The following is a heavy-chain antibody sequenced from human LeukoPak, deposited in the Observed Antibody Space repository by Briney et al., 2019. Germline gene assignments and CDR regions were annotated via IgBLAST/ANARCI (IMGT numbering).Heavy chain of an antibody. CDR1: GGSISSSSYY. Sequence: PSETLSLTCTVSGGSISSSSYYWGWIRQPPGKGLEWIGSIYYSGSTYYNPSLKSRVTISVDTSKNQFSLKLSSVTAADTAVYYCAKYSSSPGSFDIWGQGTMVTVSS. J-gene: IGHJ3*02. CDR2: IYYSGST. V-gene: IGHV4-39*07. D-gene: IGHD6-13*01. CDR3: AKYSSSPGSFDI.